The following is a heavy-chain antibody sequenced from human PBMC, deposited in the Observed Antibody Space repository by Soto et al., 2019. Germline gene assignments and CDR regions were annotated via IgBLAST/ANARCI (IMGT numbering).Heavy chain of an antibody. CDR1: GFTFSDYY. CDR3: ARCMAADSYHFDY. CDR2: ISSSGSTI. Sequence: GGSLRLSCAASGFTFSDYYMSWIRQAPGKGLEWVSYISSSGSTIYYADSVKGRFTISRDNAKNSLYLQMNSLRAEDTAVYYCARCMAADSYHFDYWGQGTLVTVSS. D-gene: IGHD6-6*01. V-gene: IGHV3-11*01. J-gene: IGHJ4*02.